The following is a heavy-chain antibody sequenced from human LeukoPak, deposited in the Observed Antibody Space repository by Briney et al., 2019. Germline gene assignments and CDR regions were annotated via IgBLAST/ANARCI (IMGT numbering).Heavy chain of an antibody. V-gene: IGHV3-23*01. CDR1: GFTFSSYA. CDR3: AKDVGFYGDLLHY. J-gene: IGHJ4*02. D-gene: IGHD4-17*01. Sequence: PGGSLRLSCAASGFTFSSYAMSWVRQAPGKGLEWVSAISGSGGGTYYADSVKGRFTISRDNSKNTLYLQMNSLRAEDTAVYYCAKDVGFYGDLLHYWGQGTLVTVSS. CDR2: ISGSGGGT.